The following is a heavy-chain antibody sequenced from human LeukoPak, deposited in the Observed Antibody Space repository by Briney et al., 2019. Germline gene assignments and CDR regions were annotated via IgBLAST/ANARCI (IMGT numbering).Heavy chain of an antibody. V-gene: IGHV3-23*01. D-gene: IGHD3-22*01. J-gene: IGHJ5*02. CDR1: GFTFSSFA. CDR3: AKISSDTSVYRPDP. CDR2: ISGSGSCT. Sequence: GGSLRLSCAASGFTFSSFAMIWVRQAPGKGLEWVSAISGSGSCTYYADSVKGRFTISRDNSRNTLYLQMNSLRAEDTAVYYCAKISSDTSVYRPDPWGQGTLVTVSS.